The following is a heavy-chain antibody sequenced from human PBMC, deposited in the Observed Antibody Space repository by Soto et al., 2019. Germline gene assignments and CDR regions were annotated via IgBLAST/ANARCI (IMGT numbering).Heavy chain of an antibody. V-gene: IGHV3-30*18. CDR2: ISNDGSIQ. J-gene: IGHJ6*02. CDR1: GFTFSSYG. D-gene: IGHD3-22*01. Sequence: QVQLMESGGSVLQPGRSLRLSCAASGFTFSSYGMHWVRQAPGKGLEWVTIISNDGSIQYYGDSVKGRFTVSRDNSKHTLFLEMNSLTAEDTATYYCAKDRRDSSGTCSRFFGMDVWGQGTTVTVSS. CDR3: AKDRRDSSGTCSRFFGMDV.